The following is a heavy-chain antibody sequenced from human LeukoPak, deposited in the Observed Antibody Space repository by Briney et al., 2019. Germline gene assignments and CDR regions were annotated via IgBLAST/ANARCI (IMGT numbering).Heavy chain of an antibody. D-gene: IGHD4-17*01. CDR1: GYTFTGYY. CDR2: INPNSGGT. V-gene: IGHV1-2*04. J-gene: IGHJ3*02. CDR3: ASSYGDYLDAFDI. Sequence: GASVTVSCKASGYTFTGYYMHWVRQAPGQGLEWMGWINPNSGGTNYAQKFQGWVTMTRDTSISTAYMELSRLRSDDTAVYYCASSYGDYLDAFDIWGQGTMVTVSS.